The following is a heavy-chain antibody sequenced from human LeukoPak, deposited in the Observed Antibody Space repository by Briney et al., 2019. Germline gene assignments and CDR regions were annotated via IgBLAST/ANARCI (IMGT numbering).Heavy chain of an antibody. Sequence: SETLSLTCAVYGGSFSGYYWSWIRQPPEKGLEWIGEINHSGSTNYNPSLKSRVTISVDTSKNQFSLKLSSVTAADTAVYYCARSNPSGYEGYWGQGTLVTVSS. CDR2: INHSGST. V-gene: IGHV4-34*01. D-gene: IGHD2-2*01. J-gene: IGHJ4*02. CDR1: GGSFSGYY. CDR3: ARSNPSGYEGY.